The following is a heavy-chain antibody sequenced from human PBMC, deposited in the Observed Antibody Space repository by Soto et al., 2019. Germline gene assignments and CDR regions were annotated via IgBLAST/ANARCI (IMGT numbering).Heavy chain of an antibody. J-gene: IGHJ6*02. CDR3: ARDVTIVGGVTCYYYWLEV. D-gene: IGHD3-3*01. CDR2: INPNSGGT. Sequence: GASEKVSCKASGYTFTGYYMHWVRQAPGQGLEWMGWINPNSGGTNYAQKFQGWVTMTRVTSISTAYLELSRLRSDDTAVYYCARDVTIVGGVTCYYYWLEVWDQETTVTVCS. CDR1: GYTFTGYY. V-gene: IGHV1-2*04.